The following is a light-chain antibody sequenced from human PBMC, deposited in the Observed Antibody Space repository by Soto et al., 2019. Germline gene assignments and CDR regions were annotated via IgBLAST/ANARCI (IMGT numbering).Light chain of an antibody. CDR1: QSISSY. V-gene: IGKV1-39*01. CDR3: QQSYSTPPWT. J-gene: IGKJ1*01. Sequence: MTQSPATLSVSPGGRATLSCRASQSISSYLNWYQQKPGKAPKLLIYAASSLQSGVPSRFSGSGSGTDFTLTISSLQPEDFATYYCQQSYSTPPWTFGQGTKVEIK. CDR2: AAS.